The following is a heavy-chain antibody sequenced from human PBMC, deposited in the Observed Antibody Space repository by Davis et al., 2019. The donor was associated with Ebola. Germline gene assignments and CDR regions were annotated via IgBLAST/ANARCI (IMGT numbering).Heavy chain of an antibody. CDR3: ARDCIRTGCYNYGMDV. CDR1: GFTLTNYA. J-gene: IGHJ6*02. D-gene: IGHD2-2*02. Sequence: ASVKVSCKASGFTLTNYAIHWVRQAPGQRLEWMGWVHGGNGNTKYSQRFQGRVTITTDTSASTAYLDLSSLRSDDAAVFYCARDCIRTGCYNYGMDVWGQGTTVTVSS. V-gene: IGHV1-3*01. CDR2: VHGGNGNT.